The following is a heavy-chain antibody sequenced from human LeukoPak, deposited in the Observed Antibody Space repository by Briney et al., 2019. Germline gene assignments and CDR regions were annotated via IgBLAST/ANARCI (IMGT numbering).Heavy chain of an antibody. J-gene: IGHJ3*02. CDR1: GGSISSSSYY. CDR2: IYYSDVA. D-gene: IGHD2-21*01. Sequence: KPSETLSLTCTVSGGSISSSSYYWGWIRQPPGKGLEWIGYIYYSDVANYNPSLKSRVSISVDTSKNQFPLKLTSVTAADTAVYYCASDSGGRRDAFNIWGQGTMVTVSS. V-gene: IGHV4-61*05. CDR3: ASDSGGRRDAFNI.